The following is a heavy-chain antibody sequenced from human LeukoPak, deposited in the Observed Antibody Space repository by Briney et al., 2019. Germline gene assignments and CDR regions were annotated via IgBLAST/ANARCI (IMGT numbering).Heavy chain of an antibody. CDR2: MSAYNGKT. CDR1: GYTFTSYG. CDR3: ASDRCIAWDLNFDY. Sequence: ASVTLSCTASGYTFTSYGISWGRQARGQGGGGMGWMSAYNGKTNYTQKLQGRLTITTHTSTSTAYMALRSLRSDDTVVYYCASDRCIAWDLNFDYWGQGTLVTVSS. V-gene: IGHV1-18*01. D-gene: IGHD2-8*01. J-gene: IGHJ4*02.